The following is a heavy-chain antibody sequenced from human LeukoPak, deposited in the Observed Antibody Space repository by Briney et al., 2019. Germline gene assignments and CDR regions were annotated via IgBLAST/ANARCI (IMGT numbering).Heavy chain of an antibody. J-gene: IGHJ4*02. Sequence: GGSLRLSCAASGFTFSTYSMNWVRQAPGKGLEWDSSISSSSSYIYYADSVKGRFTISRDNAKNSLYLQMNSLRAEDTAVYYCARYQYGSGSYSRLDYWGQGTLSPSPQ. CDR3: ARYQYGSGSYSRLDY. V-gene: IGHV3-21*01. CDR1: GFTFSTYS. CDR2: ISSSSSYI. D-gene: IGHD3-10*01.